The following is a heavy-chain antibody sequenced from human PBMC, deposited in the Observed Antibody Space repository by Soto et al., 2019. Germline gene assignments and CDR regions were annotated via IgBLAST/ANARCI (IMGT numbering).Heavy chain of an antibody. Sequence: SETLSLTCTVSGDAIYIGGYYWTWIRQHPGKGLEWIGYIYHTGKTYYSPSLESRVTMSVDTSKNQFSLKLGSVTAADTAVYYCASRNSYGYRAADYYYGMDVWGQGTTVTVSS. CDR3: ASRNSYGYRAADYYYGMDV. CDR2: IYHTGKT. V-gene: IGHV4-31*03. D-gene: IGHD5-18*01. J-gene: IGHJ6*02. CDR1: GDAIYIGGYY.